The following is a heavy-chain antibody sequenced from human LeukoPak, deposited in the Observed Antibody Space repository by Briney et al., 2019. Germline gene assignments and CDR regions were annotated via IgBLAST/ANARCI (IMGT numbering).Heavy chain of an antibody. D-gene: IGHD3-22*01. V-gene: IGHV1-18*01. CDR3: ARDPDHYYDSSGYYFDY. Sequence: ASVKVSCKASGYTFTSYGISWVRQAPGQGLEWMGWISAYNGNTNYAQKLQGRVTMTTDTSTSTAYMELRSLRSDDTAVYYYARDPDHYYDSSGYYFDYWGQGTLVTVSS. CDR2: ISAYNGNT. J-gene: IGHJ4*02. CDR1: GYTFTSYG.